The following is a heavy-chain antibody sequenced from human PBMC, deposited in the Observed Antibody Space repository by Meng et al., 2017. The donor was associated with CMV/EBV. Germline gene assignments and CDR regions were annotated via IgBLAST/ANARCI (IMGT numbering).Heavy chain of an antibody. V-gene: IGHV3-7*01. D-gene: IGHD4-17*01. CDR1: GFTFSSYW. CDR2: IKHDGSEK. CDR3: ARRNTVTQNDY. J-gene: IGHJ4*02. Sequence: LSLTCAASGFTFSSYWMSWVRQAPGKGLEWVANIKHDGSEKYYVDSVKGRFTISRDNAKNSLYLQMNSLRAEDTAVYYCARRNTVTQNDYWGQGTLVTVSS.